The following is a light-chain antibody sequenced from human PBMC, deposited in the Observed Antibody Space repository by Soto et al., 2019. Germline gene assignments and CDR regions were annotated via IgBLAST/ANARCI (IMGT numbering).Light chain of an antibody. V-gene: IGKV1-5*01. CDR1: QSISSR. J-gene: IGKJ1*01. Sequence: DIQMTHSPSTLSASVGDSFTMTFRSSQSISSRLAWYQQKPGKAPKLLIYDASSLESGVPSRFSGSGSGTEFTLTISSLQPDDFATYYCQQYNSYSEKTFGQGTKVDI. CDR3: QQYNSYSEKT. CDR2: DAS.